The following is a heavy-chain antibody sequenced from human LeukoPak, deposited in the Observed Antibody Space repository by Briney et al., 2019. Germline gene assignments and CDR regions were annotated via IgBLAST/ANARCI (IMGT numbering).Heavy chain of an antibody. CDR2: IYYSGST. J-gene: IGHJ4*02. Sequence: SETLSLTCTVSGGSISSGGYYWSWIRQHPGKGLEWIGYIYYSGSTYYNPSLKSRVTISVDTSKNQFSLKLSSVTAADTAVYYCARGAPGIAVAGSGYYFDYWGQGTLVTVSS. V-gene: IGHV4-31*03. CDR3: ARGAPGIAVAGSGYYFDY. CDR1: GGSISSGGYY. D-gene: IGHD6-19*01.